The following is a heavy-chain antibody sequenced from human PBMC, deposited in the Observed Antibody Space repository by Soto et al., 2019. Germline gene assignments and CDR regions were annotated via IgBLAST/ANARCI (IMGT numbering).Heavy chain of an antibody. CDR3: ASRGAAAGSPPYFDY. V-gene: IGHV4-34*01. D-gene: IGHD6-13*01. CDR2: INHSGST. Sequence: SETLSLTCAVYGGSFSGYYWSWIRQPPGKGLEWIGEINHSGSTNYNPSLKSRVTISVDTSKNQFSLKLTSVTAADTAVYYCASRGAAAGSPPYFDYWGQGTLVTVSS. CDR1: GGSFSGYY. J-gene: IGHJ4*02.